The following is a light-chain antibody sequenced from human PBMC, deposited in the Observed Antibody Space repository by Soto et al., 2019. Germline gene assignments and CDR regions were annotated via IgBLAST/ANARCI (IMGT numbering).Light chain of an antibody. CDR2: DAS. V-gene: IGKV3-11*01. Sequence: EIVLTQSPATLSLSPGERATLFCRASQSVSSYLAWYQQKPGQAPRLLIYDASNRATGIPARFSGSGSGTDFTLTISSLEPEDFAVYYCQQRSNWPYAVGQGTKLEIK. J-gene: IGKJ2*01. CDR3: QQRSNWPYA. CDR1: QSVSSY.